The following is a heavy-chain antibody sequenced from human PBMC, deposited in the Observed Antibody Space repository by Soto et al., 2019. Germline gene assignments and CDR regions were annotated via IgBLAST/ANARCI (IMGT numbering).Heavy chain of an antibody. J-gene: IGHJ4*02. CDR1: GFTVSSYA. V-gene: IGHV3-23*01. Sequence: EMQLLESGGGLVQAGGSLRLSCAASGFTVSSYALNWVRQAPGKGLEWVSGISASTYYADSVKGRFTISRDTSTNTLYLQMNSLRAEDTAIYFCAIRMYSTRWYYLDYWGQGTLVTVSS. CDR3: AIRMYSTRWYYLDY. D-gene: IGHD6-13*01. CDR2: ISAST.